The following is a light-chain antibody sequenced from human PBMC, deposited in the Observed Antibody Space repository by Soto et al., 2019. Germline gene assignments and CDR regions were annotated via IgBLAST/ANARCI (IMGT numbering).Light chain of an antibody. CDR2: DVF. Sequence: QSALTQPRSVSGSPGQAVTISCTGTSSDIGAYNYVFWYQQYPGKSPKLIIYDVFKRPSGVPARFSASKSGNTASLTITGLQTEDEADYHCSPLAGSYNLVFGGGTKLTVL. V-gene: IGLV2-11*01. CDR1: SSDIGAYNY. J-gene: IGLJ3*02. CDR3: SPLAGSYNLV.